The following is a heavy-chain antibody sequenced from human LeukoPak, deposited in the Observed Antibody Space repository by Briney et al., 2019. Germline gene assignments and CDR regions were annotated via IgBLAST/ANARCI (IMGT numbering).Heavy chain of an antibody. D-gene: IGHD3-10*01. J-gene: IGHJ4*02. V-gene: IGHV3-48*02. CDR2: ISSSSSTI. Sequence: GGSLRLSCAASGFTVSSYSMNWVRQAPGKGLEWVSYISSSSSTIYYADSVKGRFTISRDNAKNSLYLQVNSLRDEDTAVYYCARALLLWFGELPPGDYWGQGTLVTVSS. CDR3: ARALLLWFGELPPGDY. CDR1: GFTVSSYS.